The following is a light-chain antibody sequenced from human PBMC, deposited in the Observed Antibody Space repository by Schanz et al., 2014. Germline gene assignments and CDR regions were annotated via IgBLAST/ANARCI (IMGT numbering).Light chain of an antibody. Sequence: QSVLTQPRSVSGSPGQSVTISCTGTSSDVGAYNYVSWYQLHPGKVPKLMIYDVSKRPSGVPDRFSGSKSGNTASLTVSGLQAEDEADYYCSSYAGSNNVVFGGGTKLTVL. CDR1: SSDVGAYNY. CDR3: SSYAGSNNVV. J-gene: IGLJ2*01. V-gene: IGLV2-11*01. CDR2: DVS.